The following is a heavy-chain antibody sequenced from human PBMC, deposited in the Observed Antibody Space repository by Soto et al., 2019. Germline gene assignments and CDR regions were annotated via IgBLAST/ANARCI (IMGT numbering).Heavy chain of an antibody. D-gene: IGHD5-12*01. V-gene: IGHV4-59*08. CDR2: IYYAGST. CDR1: CNSIFSYY. J-gene: IGHJ4*02. Sequence: SETLSLTCTLHCNSIFSYYWSWITKTSRRGLEWIGFIYYAGSTKYNPSHKSQETISVHTSKNQIYLTVTSVTAADTAVYYCARRIVATETFDYWGQGTLVTVSS. CDR3: ARRIVATETFDY.